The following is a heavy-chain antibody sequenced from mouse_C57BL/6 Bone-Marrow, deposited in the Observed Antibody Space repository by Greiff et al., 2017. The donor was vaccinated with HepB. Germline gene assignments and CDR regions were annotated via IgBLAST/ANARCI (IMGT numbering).Heavy chain of an antibody. J-gene: IGHJ4*01. Sequence: VMLVESGPGLVAPSQSLSITCTVSGFSLTSYAISWVRQPPGKGLEWLGVIWTGGGTNYNSALKSRLSISKNNSKSQVFLKMNSLQTDDTARYYCARRDSSGYWAMDYWGQGTSVTVSS. CDR3: ARRDSSGYWAMDY. D-gene: IGHD3-2*02. V-gene: IGHV2-9-1*01. CDR1: GFSLTSYA. CDR2: IWTGGGT.